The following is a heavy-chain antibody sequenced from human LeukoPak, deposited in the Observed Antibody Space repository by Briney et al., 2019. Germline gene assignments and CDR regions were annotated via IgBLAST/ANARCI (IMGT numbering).Heavy chain of an antibody. V-gene: IGHV4-61*01. CDR3: AREAECSGGSCYSYGWFNP. D-gene: IGHD2-15*01. Sequence: SETLSLTCTVSGGSVSSGLNKWSWIRQPPGKELEWIGDISYSGSASYNPSLRSRVTISLDTSTNQFSLTLGSVTAADTAVYYCAREAECSGGSCYSYGWFNPWGQGTQVIVSS. CDR2: ISYSGSA. CDR1: GGSVSSGLNK. J-gene: IGHJ5*02.